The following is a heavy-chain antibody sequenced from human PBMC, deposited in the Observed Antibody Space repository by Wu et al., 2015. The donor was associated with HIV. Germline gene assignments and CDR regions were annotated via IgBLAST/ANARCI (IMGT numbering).Heavy chain of an antibody. D-gene: IGHD6-13*01. J-gene: IGHJ5*02. CDR3: ARGNPFGVAAAGIWTPRHYNWFDP. Sequence: QVQLVQSGAEVKKPGASVKVSCKASGYTFTGYYMHWVRQAPGQGLEWMGWINPNSGGTNYAQKFQGRVTMTRDTSISTAYMELSRLRSDDTAVYYCARGNPFGVAAAGIWTPRHYNWFDPWAREPWSPSP. CDR1: GYTFTGYY. V-gene: IGHV1-2*02. CDR2: INPNSGGT.